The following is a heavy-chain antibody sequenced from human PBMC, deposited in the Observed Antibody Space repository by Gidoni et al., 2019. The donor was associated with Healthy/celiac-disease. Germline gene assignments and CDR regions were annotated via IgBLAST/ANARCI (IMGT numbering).Heavy chain of an antibody. CDR2: IDWDDDK. Sequence: QVTLRESGPALAKPTQPLTLTCTSSGFSLRTSGTCVSWIRQPPGKALEWLALIDWDDDKYYSTSLKTRLTISKDTSKNQVVLTMTNMDPVDTATYYCARTLDGGWSYYFDYWGQGTLVTVSS. J-gene: IGHJ4*02. CDR3: ARTLDGGWSYYFDY. V-gene: IGHV2-70*01. CDR1: GFSLRTSGTC. D-gene: IGHD6-19*01.